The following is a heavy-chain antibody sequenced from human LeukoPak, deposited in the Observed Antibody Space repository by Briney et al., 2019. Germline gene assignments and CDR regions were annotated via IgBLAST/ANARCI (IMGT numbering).Heavy chain of an antibody. CDR1: GGSISSSSYY. D-gene: IGHD6-19*01. CDR3: ARGGQWLVLSSFDY. CDR2: IYYSGST. Sequence: SETLSLTCTVSGGSISSSSYYWGWIRQPPGKGLEWIGSIYYSGSTYYNPSLKSRITMSVDTSKNQFSLQLNSVTPEDTAVYYCARGGQWLVLSSFDYWGQGTLVTVSS. J-gene: IGHJ4*02. V-gene: IGHV4-39*07.